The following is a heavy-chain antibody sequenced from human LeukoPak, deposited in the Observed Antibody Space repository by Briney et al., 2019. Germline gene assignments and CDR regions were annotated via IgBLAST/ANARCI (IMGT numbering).Heavy chain of an antibody. CDR1: GYTFTGYY. CDR3: ARDGYGSGSYSWFDP. V-gene: IGHV1-2*02. CDR2: INPNSGGT. Sequence: ASVKVSCKASGYTFTGYYMHWVRQAPGQGLEWTGWINPNSGGTNYAQKFQGRVTMTRDTSISTAYMELSRLRSDDTAVYYCARDGYGSGSYSWFDPWGQGTLVTVSS. D-gene: IGHD3-10*01. J-gene: IGHJ5*02.